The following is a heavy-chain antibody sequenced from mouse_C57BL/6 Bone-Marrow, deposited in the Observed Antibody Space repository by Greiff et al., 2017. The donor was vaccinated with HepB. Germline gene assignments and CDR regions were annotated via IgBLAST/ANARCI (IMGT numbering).Heavy chain of an antibody. D-gene: IGHD6-5*01. J-gene: IGHJ3*01. Sequence: QVQLQQPGAELVMPGASVKLSCKASGYTFTSYWMHWVKQRPGQGLEWIGEIDPSDSYTNYNQKFKGKSTLTVDKSSSTAYMHLSSLTSEDSAVYYCAREGLYWAPTAWFAYWGQGTLVTVSA. CDR2: IDPSDSYT. CDR1: GYTFTSYW. CDR3: AREGLYWAPTAWFAY. V-gene: IGHV1-69*01.